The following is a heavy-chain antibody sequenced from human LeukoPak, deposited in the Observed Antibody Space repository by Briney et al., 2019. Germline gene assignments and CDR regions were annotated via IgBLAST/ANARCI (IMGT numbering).Heavy chain of an antibody. D-gene: IGHD1-26*01. V-gene: IGHV3-53*01. J-gene: IGHJ5*02. CDR3: ARWDSGSYLNWFDP. Sequence: GGSLRLSCAASGFTFSSYAMTWVRQAPGKGLEWVSVIYSGGSTYYADSVKGRFTISRDNSKNTLYLQMNSLRAEDTAVYYCARWDSGSYLNWFDPWGQGTLVTVSS. CDR1: GFTFSSYA. CDR2: IYSGGST.